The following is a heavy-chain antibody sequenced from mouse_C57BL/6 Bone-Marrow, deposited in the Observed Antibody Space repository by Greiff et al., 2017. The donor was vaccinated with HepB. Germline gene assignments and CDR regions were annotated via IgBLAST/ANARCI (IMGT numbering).Heavy chain of an antibody. J-gene: IGHJ3*01. CDR3: TPESLIAY. CDR2: IDPENGDT. Sequence: VQLKESGAELVRPGASVKLSCTASGFNIKDDYMHWVKQRPEQGLEWIGWIDPENGDTEYASKFQGKATITADTSSNTAYLQLSSLTSEDTAVYFCTPESLIAYWGQGTLVTVSA. CDR1: GFNIKDDY. D-gene: IGHD6-1*01. V-gene: IGHV14-4*01.